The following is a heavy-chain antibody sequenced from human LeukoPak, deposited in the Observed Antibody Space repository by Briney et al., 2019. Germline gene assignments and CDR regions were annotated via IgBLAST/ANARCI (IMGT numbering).Heavy chain of an antibody. V-gene: IGHV3-30*02. Sequence: GGSLRLSCAASGFTFSSYGMHWVRQAPGKGLEWVAFIRYDGSNKYYADSVKGRFTISRDNSKNTLYLQMNSLRAEDTAVYYCAKGAGLMVRVWFDPWGQGTLVTVSS. CDR1: GFTFSSYG. CDR3: AKGAGLMVRVWFDP. CDR2: IRYDGSNK. D-gene: IGHD3-10*01. J-gene: IGHJ5*02.